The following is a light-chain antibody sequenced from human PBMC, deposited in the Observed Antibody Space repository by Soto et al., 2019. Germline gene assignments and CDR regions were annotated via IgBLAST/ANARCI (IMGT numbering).Light chain of an antibody. J-gene: IGKJ5*01. V-gene: IGKV3-20*01. CDR1: QSVSSSY. CDR2: VAS. Sequence: IVLTQSPATLSLSPGERATLSCRASQSVSSSYLAWYQQKPGQAPRLLLYVASSRATGIPDRFSGSGSGTDLTLTISRLETEDFAVYYCQQYGSSPPITFGQGTRLEIK. CDR3: QQYGSSPPIT.